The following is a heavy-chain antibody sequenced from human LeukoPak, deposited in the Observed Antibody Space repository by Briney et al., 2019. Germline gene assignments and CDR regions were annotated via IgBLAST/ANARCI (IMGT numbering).Heavy chain of an antibody. CDR3: ARVRIAVAAPFDY. CDR2: IIPIFGTA. Sequence: SVKVSCKASGGTFSSYAISWVRQATGQGLEWMGRIIPIFGTANYAQKFQGRVTITTDESTSTAYMELSSLRSEDTAVYYCARVRIAVAAPFDYWGQGTLVTVSS. V-gene: IGHV1-69*05. CDR1: GGTFSSYA. D-gene: IGHD6-19*01. J-gene: IGHJ4*02.